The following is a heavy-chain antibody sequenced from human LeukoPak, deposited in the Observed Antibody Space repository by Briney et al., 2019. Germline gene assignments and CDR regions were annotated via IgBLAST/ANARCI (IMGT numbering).Heavy chain of an antibody. Sequence: SGPTLLQPTQTLTLTCTCSGFSRSSSGVGVGWIRHPPVKALEWLALIYWNEDKRYSPTLKSRLTITKDTSKDPVVLTMTNLDLVDTATYYCAHNRRGSSGVFDYWGQGTLVTVSS. CDR1: GFSRSSSGVG. CDR3: AHNRRGSSGVFDY. J-gene: IGHJ4*02. CDR2: IYWNEDK. V-gene: IGHV2-5*01. D-gene: IGHD6-13*01.